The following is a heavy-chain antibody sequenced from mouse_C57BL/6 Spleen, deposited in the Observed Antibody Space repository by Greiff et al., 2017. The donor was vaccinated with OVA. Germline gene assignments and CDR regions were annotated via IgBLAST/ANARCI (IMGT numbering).Heavy chain of an antibody. J-gene: IGHJ2*01. Sequence: QVQLQQPGAELVKPGASVKLSCKASGYTFTSYWMHWVKQRPGQGLEWIGMIHPNSGSTNYNEKFKSKATLTVDKSSSTAYMQLSSLTSEDSAVYYCARSPTMITTVPYYCDYWGQGTTLTVSS. CDR2: IHPNSGST. CDR1: GYTFTSYW. D-gene: IGHD2-4*01. V-gene: IGHV1-64*01. CDR3: ARSPTMITTVPYYCDY.